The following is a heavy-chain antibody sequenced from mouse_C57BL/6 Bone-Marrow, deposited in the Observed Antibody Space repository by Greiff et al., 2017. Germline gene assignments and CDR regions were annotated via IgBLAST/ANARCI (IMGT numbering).Heavy chain of an antibody. D-gene: IGHD1-1*01. V-gene: IGHV1-59*01. Sequence: VQLQQPGAELVRPGTSVKLSCKASGYTFPSYWMHWVKQRPGQGLEWIGVIDPSDSYTNYNQKFKGKATLTVDTSSSTAYMQLSSLTSEDSAVYYCARTITTVVAHWYFDVWGTGTTVTVSS. CDR2: IDPSDSYT. J-gene: IGHJ1*03. CDR1: GYTFPSYW. CDR3: ARTITTVVAHWYFDV.